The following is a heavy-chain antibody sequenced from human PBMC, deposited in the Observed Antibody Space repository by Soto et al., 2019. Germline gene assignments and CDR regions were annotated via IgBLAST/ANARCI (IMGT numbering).Heavy chain of an antibody. J-gene: IGHJ4*02. CDR2: ISSSSSTI. CDR1: GFTFSSYS. Sequence: GGSLRLSCAASGFTFSSYSMNWVRQAPGKGLEWVSYISSSSSTIYYADSVKGRFTIYRDNAKNSLYLQMNSLRAEDTAVYYCARDSRRGYSNYDPSLDYWGQGTLVTVSS. D-gene: IGHD4-4*01. CDR3: ARDSRRGYSNYDPSLDY. V-gene: IGHV3-48*01.